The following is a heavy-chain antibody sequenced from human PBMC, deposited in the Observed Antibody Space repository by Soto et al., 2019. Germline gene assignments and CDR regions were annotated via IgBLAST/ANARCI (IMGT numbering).Heavy chain of an antibody. CDR2: IKSDSGTT. Sequence: QVQLVQSGAEVKKPGASVKVSCKASGYTFTDYYVHWVRQAPGQGLEWMGWIKSDSGTTHYAQKFEGRVNRTRDTSISTAFMGLSTLRSDDTAVYYCARESLHYDLYGMDVWGQGTTVTVS. J-gene: IGHJ6*02. CDR3: ARESLHYDLYGMDV. CDR1: GYTFTDYY. V-gene: IGHV1-2*02. D-gene: IGHD3-16*01.